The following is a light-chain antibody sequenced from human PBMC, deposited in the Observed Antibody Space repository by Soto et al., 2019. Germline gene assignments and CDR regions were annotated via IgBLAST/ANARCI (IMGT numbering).Light chain of an antibody. V-gene: IGKV3-20*01. CDR1: QNVRNNN. J-gene: IGKJ5*01. CDR3: QQFSNSLT. CDR2: DAS. Sequence: EIVLTQSPGTLSLSPGERATLSCRASQNVRNNNLAWYQQKPGQPPRLLIYDASSRATGIPDRFSGSGSGTDFTLTISRLEPEDFAVYYCQQFSNSLTFGQGTQLEI.